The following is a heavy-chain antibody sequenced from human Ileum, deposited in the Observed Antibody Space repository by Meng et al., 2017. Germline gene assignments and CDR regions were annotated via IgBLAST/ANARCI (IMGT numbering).Heavy chain of an antibody. J-gene: IGHJ4*02. V-gene: IGHV1-69*05. CDR3: ALRLRLGELSLLGNDY. CDR1: GGTFSSYA. CDR2: IIPIFGTA. Sequence: SVKVSCKAPGGTFSSYAISWVRQAPGQGLEWMGGIIPIFGTANYAQKFQGRVTITTDESTSTAYMELSSLRSEDTAVYYCALRLRLGELSLLGNDYWGQRTLVTVSS. D-gene: IGHD3-16*02.